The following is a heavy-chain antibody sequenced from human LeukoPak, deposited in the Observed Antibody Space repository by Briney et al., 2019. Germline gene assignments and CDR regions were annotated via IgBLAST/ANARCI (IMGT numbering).Heavy chain of an antibody. CDR1: GYTFTSYY. CDR2: INPSGGST. J-gene: IGHJ4*02. Sequence: ASVKVSCKASGYTFTSYYIHWVRQAPGQGLEWMGIINPSGGSTSYAQKFQGRVTMTRDMSTSTVYMELSSLRSEDTAVYYCALEAGGYGATGELDYWGQGTLVTVSS. V-gene: IGHV1-46*01. D-gene: IGHD4-17*01. CDR3: ALEAGGYGATGELDY.